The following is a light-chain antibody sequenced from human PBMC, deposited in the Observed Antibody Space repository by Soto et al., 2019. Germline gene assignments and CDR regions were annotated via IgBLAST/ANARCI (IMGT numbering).Light chain of an antibody. V-gene: IGKV3-20*01. CDR3: QQYSSSPIT. J-gene: IGKJ5*01. CDR1: PSVTTY. Sequence: EIVLTQSPATLSLSPGERATLSCRASPSVTTYLAWYQQKPGQAPRLLIYGASSRATGIPDRFSGGGSGTDFSLTISRLDPEDFAVYYCQQYSSSPITFGQGTRLEIK. CDR2: GAS.